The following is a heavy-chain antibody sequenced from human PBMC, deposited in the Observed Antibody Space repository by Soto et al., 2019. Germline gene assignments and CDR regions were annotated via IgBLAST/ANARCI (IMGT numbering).Heavy chain of an antibody. J-gene: IGHJ4*02. D-gene: IGHD3-10*01. V-gene: IGHV1-69*13. CDR2: IIPIFGTA. Sequence: GXSVKVSCKATGGTFRSYAISWVRQAPVQGLEWMGGIIPIFGTANYAQKFQGRVTITADESTSTAYMELRSLRSEDTAVYYCATQRGLLWFGELFFDYWGQGTLVTVSS. CDR3: ATQRGLLWFGELFFDY. CDR1: GGTFRSYA.